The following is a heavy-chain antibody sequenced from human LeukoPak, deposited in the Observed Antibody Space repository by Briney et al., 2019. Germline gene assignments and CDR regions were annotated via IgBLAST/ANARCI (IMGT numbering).Heavy chain of an antibody. D-gene: IGHD6-13*01. CDR2: IKQDGREK. CDR3: TRDEAAATT. J-gene: IGHJ5*02. Sequence: GGSLRLSCTGSGFTFSSYWMSWVRQAPGKGPEWVANIKQDGREKHYVDSVKGRFTISRDNAKSSLYLQMNSLRAEDTGVYYCTRDEAAATTWGQGTLVTVSS. CDR1: GFTFSSYW. V-gene: IGHV3-7*01.